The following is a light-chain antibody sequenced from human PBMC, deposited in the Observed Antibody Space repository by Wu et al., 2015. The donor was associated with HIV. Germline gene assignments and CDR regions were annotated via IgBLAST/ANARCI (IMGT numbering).Light chain of an antibody. CDR3: QQSYITPRYT. CDR1: QNIASF. V-gene: IGKV1-39*01. J-gene: IGKJ2*01. Sequence: DIQMTQSPSSLSASVGDRVTITCRAGQNIASFLNWYQQKPGKAPKLLIYAASTLQSGVPSRFSGSGSGTDFTLTISSLQPEDFATYYCQQSYITPRYTFGQGTKLEIK. CDR2: AAS.